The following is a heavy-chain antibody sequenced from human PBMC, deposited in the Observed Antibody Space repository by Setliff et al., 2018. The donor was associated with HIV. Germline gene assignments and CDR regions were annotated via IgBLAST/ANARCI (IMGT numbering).Heavy chain of an antibody. CDR2: INNDTTTT. CDR1: GFTFSRFW. V-gene: IGHV3-74*01. D-gene: IGHD1-26*01. Sequence: GGSLRLSCAASGFTFSRFWMHWVRQAPGQGLVWVSGINNDTTTTTYADSVKGRFSISRDNAKNTLYLEMNGLRGEDTAVYYRVIFSYSSGWGQGTQVTVSS. J-gene: IGHJ4*02. CDR3: VIFSYSSG.